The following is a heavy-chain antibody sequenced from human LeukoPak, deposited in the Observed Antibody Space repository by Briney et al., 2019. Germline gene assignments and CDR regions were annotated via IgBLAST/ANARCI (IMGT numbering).Heavy chain of an antibody. J-gene: IGHJ4*02. V-gene: IGHV3-43*01. CDR3: AKDSAAAGTFDY. CDR1: GFTFDDYT. Sequence: PGGSLRLSCAASGFTFDDYTMHWVRQAPGKGLEWVSLISWDGGSTYYADSVKGRFTISRDNSKNSLYLQMNSLGTEDTALYYCAKDSAAAGTFDYWGQGTLVTVSS. CDR2: ISWDGGST. D-gene: IGHD6-13*01.